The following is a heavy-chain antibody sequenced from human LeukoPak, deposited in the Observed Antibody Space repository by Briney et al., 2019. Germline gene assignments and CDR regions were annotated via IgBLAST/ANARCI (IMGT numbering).Heavy chain of an antibody. D-gene: IGHD6-19*01. V-gene: IGHV4-38-2*02. Sequence: SETLSLTCTVSGYSISSAYYWGWIRQPPGKGLEWIGSIYHSGSTYYNPSLKSRVTISVDTSKNQFSLNLSFVTAADTAVYYCARDLYSSGWSPFDYWGQGTLVTVSS. CDR3: ARDLYSSGWSPFDY. CDR1: GYSISSAYY. CDR2: IYHSGST. J-gene: IGHJ4*02.